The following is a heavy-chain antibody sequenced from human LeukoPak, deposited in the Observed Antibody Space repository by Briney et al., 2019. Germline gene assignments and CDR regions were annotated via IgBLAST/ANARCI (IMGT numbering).Heavy chain of an antibody. J-gene: IGHJ3*02. CDR1: GYTLTELS. V-gene: IGHV1-24*01. Sequence: ASVKVSCKVSGYTLTELSVHWVRQAPGKGLEWMGGFDPEDGETIYAQKFQGRVTMTEDTSTDTAYMELSSLRSEDTAVYYCATSDEVRDAFDIWGQGTMVTVSS. CDR3: ATSDEVRDAFDI. D-gene: IGHD3-10*01. CDR2: FDPEDGET.